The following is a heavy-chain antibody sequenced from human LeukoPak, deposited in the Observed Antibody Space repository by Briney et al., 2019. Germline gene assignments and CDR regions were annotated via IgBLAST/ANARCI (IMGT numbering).Heavy chain of an antibody. D-gene: IGHD1-14*01. CDR3: ARSFNNAGYFYYGMDV. J-gene: IGHJ6*02. CDR2: IYFSGST. Sequence: SETLSLTCTVSGGSINTYYWSWIRQPPGKGLEWIGYIYFSGSTDYNPSLKSRVTISLDTSKNQFSLRLSSVTAADTAVYYCARSFNNAGYFYYGMDVWGQGTTVTVSS. CDR1: GGSINTYY. V-gene: IGHV4-59*08.